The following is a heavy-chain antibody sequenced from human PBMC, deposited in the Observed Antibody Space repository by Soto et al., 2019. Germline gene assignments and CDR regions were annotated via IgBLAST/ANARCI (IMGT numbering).Heavy chain of an antibody. CDR2: MNPNSGNT. J-gene: IGHJ6*03. CDR1: GYTFTSYD. CDR3: ARGLGKRPKYYMDV. V-gene: IGHV1-8*01. D-gene: IGHD6-6*01. Sequence: ASVKVSCKASGYTFTSYDINWVRQATGQGLEWMGWMNPNSGNTGYAQKFQGRVTMTRNTSISTAYMELSSLRSEDTAVYYCARGLGKRPKYYMDVWGKGTTVTVSS.